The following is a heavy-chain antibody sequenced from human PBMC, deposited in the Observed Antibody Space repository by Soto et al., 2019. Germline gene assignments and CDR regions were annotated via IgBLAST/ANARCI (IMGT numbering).Heavy chain of an antibody. Sequence: PSQTLSLTCAISGDSVSSNSAAWNWIRQSPSRGLEWLGRTYYRSKWYNDYAVSVKSRITINPDTSKNQFSLQLNSVTPEDTAVYYCARDAGYSSSWERWFDPWGQGTLVTVSS. CDR2: TYYRSKWYN. J-gene: IGHJ5*02. D-gene: IGHD6-13*01. CDR1: GDSVSSNSAA. V-gene: IGHV6-1*01. CDR3: ARDAGYSSSWERWFDP.